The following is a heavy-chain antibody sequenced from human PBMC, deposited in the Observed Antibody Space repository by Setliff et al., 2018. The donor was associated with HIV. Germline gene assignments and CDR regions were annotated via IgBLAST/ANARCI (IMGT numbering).Heavy chain of an antibody. CDR2: IHHTGRT. CDR3: ARGSSSGTDLAVL. J-gene: IGHJ4*02. D-gene: IGHD3-22*01. V-gene: IGHV4-38-2*01. Sequence: SETLSLTCAVSGYSISSDYYWGWIRQLPGKGLEWIGSIHHTGRTYYNPSLKSRITISLDTSKNQYSLKLTSVTAADTAVYYCARGSSSGTDLAVLWGQGTLVTSPQ. CDR1: GYSISSDYY.